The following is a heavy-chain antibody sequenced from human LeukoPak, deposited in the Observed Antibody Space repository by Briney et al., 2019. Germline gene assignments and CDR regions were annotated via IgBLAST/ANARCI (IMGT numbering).Heavy chain of an antibody. Sequence: GGSLRLSCAASGFTFNNYGLIWVRQAPGKGLEWVAAISNDGGGTMYAGFVEGRFTISRDNSKNTLFLQMNSPRAEDTALYYCAKGSSGYFADLWGQGTLVTVSS. D-gene: IGHD3-22*01. CDR1: GFTFNNYG. V-gene: IGHV3-23*01. J-gene: IGHJ5*02. CDR3: AKGSSGYFADL. CDR2: ISNDGGGT.